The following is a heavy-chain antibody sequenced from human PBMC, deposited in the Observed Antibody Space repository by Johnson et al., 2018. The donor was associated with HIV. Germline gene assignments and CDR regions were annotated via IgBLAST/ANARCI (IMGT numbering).Heavy chain of an antibody. V-gene: IGHV3-30-3*01. J-gene: IGHJ3*02. CDR2: ISYDGSNK. CDR3: AKDVGNYWPDSFDI. Sequence: QVQLVESGGGVVQPGRSLRLSCAASGFTFSSYAMHWVRQAPGKGLEWVAVISYDGSNKYYADSVQGRFTISSDKSENTLYLQMNSLRDEDTAVYYCAKDVGNYWPDSFDIWGQGTMVTVSS. CDR1: GFTFSSYA. D-gene: IGHD3-22*01.